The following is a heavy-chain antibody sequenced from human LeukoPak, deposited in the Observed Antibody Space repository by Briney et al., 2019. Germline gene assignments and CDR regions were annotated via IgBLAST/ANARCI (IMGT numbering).Heavy chain of an antibody. CDR2: ISWEGDTT. CDR1: GFTFDDYA. D-gene: IGHD3-10*01. V-gene: IGHV3-43*01. CDR3: TRDTDYGSATNYFDS. J-gene: IGHJ4*02. Sequence: GGSLRLSCAASGFTFDDYAMHWLRQAPGKGLEWVALISWEGDTTYYADSVRGRFTISRDNSKNSLYLQMNSLRTEDTAFYYCTRDTDYGSATNYFDSWGQGALVSVSS.